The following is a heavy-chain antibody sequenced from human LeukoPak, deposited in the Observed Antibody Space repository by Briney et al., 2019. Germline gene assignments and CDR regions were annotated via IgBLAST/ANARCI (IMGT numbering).Heavy chain of an antibody. J-gene: IGHJ4*02. V-gene: IGHV4-30-4*08. CDR1: GGSVSRGGDY. CDR2: MFYGGGT. D-gene: IGHD5-12*01. CDR3: ARLGYNDYVNY. Sequence: PSETLSLTCTVSGGSVSRGGDYWTWIRQHPGEGLEWIVCMFYGGGTYYNPSLKSRLTISVDTSKNQFSLKLSSVTAADTAMYYCARLGYNDYVNYWGQGTLVTVSS.